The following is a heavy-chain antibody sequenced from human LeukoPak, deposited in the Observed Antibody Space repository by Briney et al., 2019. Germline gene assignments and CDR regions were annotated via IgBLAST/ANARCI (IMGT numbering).Heavy chain of an antibody. V-gene: IGHV3-9*01. J-gene: IGHJ6*03. CDR2: INWNSGTM. Sequence: GRSLKLSCAASGFSFADATMHWVRQVPGKGLEWVSGINWNSGTMGYADSVKGRFTVSRDNAKNSLYLQMNSLKTEDTALYYCAKDPYMDVWGKGTTVTVSS. CDR3: AKDPYMDV. CDR1: GFSFADAT.